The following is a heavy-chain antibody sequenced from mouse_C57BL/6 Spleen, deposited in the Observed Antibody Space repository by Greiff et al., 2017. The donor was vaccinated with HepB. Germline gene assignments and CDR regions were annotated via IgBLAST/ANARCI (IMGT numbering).Heavy chain of an antibody. CDR3: ARELRLRPFAY. CDR2: ISSGSSTI. V-gene: IGHV5-17*01. J-gene: IGHJ3*01. D-gene: IGHD3-2*02. CDR1: GFTFSDYG. Sequence: EVQLVESGGGLVKPGGSLKLSCAASGFTFSDYGMHWVRQAPEKGLEWVAYISSGSSTIYYADTMKGRFTISRDNAKNTLFLQMTSLRSEDTAMYYCARELRLRPFAYWGQGTLVTVSA.